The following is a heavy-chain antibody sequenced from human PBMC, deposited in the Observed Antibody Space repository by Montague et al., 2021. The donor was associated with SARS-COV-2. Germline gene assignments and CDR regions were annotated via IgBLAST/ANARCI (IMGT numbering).Heavy chain of an antibody. D-gene: IGHD3-10*01. CDR1: GGFISDSYY. CDR3: VRGAEEAHFAMDV. Sequence: SETLSLTCIVSGGFISDSYYWAWIRQAPGKGLEWLGSLYRSESVYSNPSLKSRVSISVDKSKNHFSLRLTSATAAETAVYYCVRGAEEAHFAMDVWGQGTTVTVSS. V-gene: IGHV4-39*02. CDR2: LYRSESV. J-gene: IGHJ6*02.